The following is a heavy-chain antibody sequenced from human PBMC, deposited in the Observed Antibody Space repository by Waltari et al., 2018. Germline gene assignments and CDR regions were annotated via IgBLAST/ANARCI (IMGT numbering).Heavy chain of an antibody. CDR1: GYTFTSYS. CDR2: ISPRLGST. V-gene: IGHV1-46*01. Sequence: QVQLVQSGAEVKKPGASVKVSCKASGYTFTSYSIHWVRQVPGQGLEWIGIISPRLGSTRYAQKVQGRVTVTRDTSTSAVYMERSSLRSEDTAMYYCARGNYGGNSGFDYWGQGTLVTVSS. D-gene: IGHD4-17*01. CDR3: ARGNYGGNSGFDY. J-gene: IGHJ4*02.